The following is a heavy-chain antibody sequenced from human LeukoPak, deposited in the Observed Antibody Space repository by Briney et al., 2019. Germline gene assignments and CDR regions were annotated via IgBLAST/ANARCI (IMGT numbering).Heavy chain of an antibody. Sequence: SETLSLTCTVSGGSISSSSYYWGWIRQPPGKGLEWIGSIYYSGSTYYNPSLKSRVTTSVDTSKNQFSLKLSSVTAADTAVYYCARVRFHYDYVWGSYRDPSDAFDIWGQGTMVTVSS. CDR3: ARVRFHYDYVWGSYRDPSDAFDI. V-gene: IGHV4-39*07. D-gene: IGHD3-16*02. CDR1: GGSISSSSYY. J-gene: IGHJ3*02. CDR2: IYYSGST.